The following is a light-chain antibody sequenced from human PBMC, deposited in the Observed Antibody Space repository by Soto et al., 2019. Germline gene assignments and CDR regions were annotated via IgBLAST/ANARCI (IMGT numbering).Light chain of an antibody. CDR3: QQRSNWPLSYT. CDR2: DAS. V-gene: IGKV3-11*01. CDR1: QSVSSY. J-gene: IGKJ2*01. Sequence: EIVLTQSPATLSLSPGERATLSCRASQSVSSYLAWYQQKPGQAPRLLIYDASNRATGIPARFSVSGSGTDFTLTISSLEPEDFAVYYCQQRSNWPLSYTFGQGTKLEIK.